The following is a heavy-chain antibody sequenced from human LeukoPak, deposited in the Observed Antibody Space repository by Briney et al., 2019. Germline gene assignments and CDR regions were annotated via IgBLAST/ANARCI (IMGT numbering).Heavy chain of an antibody. D-gene: IGHD6-6*01. CDR2: IYHSGST. CDR1: SGSISNGSFS. J-gene: IGHJ4*02. CDR3: ARAAPPDY. Sequence: PSETLSLTCAVSSGSISNGSFSWNWLRQPPGKGLEWIGYIYHSGSTYYNPSLKSRVTISVDTSKNQFSLKLSSVTAADTAVYYCARAAPPDYWGQGTLVTVSS. V-gene: IGHV4-30-2*01.